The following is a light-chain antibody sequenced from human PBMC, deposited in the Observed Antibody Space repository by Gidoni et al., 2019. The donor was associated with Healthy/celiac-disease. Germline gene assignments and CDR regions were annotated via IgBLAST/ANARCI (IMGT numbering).Light chain of an antibody. CDR3: SSYTSSSTQV. V-gene: IGLV2-14*03. Sequence: QSALTQPASVSGSPGQSITISCTGTSSDVGGYNYVSWYQQHPGKAPKLMIYDVSNRPSGVSNRFSGSKSGNTASLTISGLQAEDEADYSCSSYTSSSTQVFGGGTKLPVL. CDR2: DVS. J-gene: IGLJ2*01. CDR1: SSDVGGYNY.